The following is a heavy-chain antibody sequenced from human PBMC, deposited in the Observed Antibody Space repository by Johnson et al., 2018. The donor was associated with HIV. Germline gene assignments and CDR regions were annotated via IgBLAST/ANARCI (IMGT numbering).Heavy chain of an antibody. CDR2: ITSSGSTV. V-gene: IGHV3-11*01. Sequence: QVQLVESGGGLVNPGGSLRISCAAFGFTFSDYYMSWVRQAPGKGLEWVSYITSSGSTVYYADSVKGRFTISRDNTKNSLYLQMKSLRAEDTALYYCARVARVVVYAEDAFDIWGQGTMVTVSS. D-gene: IGHD2-8*02. J-gene: IGHJ3*02. CDR3: ARVARVVVYAEDAFDI. CDR1: GFTFSDYY.